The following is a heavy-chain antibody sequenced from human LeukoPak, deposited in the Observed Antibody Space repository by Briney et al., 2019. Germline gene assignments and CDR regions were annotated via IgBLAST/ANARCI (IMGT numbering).Heavy chain of an antibody. CDR1: GFMFSNYA. J-gene: IGHJ4*02. CDR2: ISGGGGGT. CDR3: ARELDY. Sequence: PGGSLRLSCAASGFMFSNYAMNWVRQAPGKGLEWVSSISGGGGGTQYADSVKGRFTISRDNSKNTLYLQMNSLRAEDTAVYYCARELDYWGQGTLVTVSS. V-gene: IGHV3-23*01.